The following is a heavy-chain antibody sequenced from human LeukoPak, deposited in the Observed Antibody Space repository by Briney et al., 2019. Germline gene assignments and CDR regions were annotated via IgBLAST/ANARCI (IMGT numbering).Heavy chain of an antibody. D-gene: IGHD2-2*01. CDR3: ARGGTIVPDY. CDR2: ISISGSKT. CDR1: EFDFSSHA. J-gene: IGHJ4*02. Sequence: QSGGSLRLSCAASEFDFSSHAMTWVRQAPGKGLEWVSAISISGSKTYYADSVKGRFTISRDNAKNTLYLQMNSLRAEDTAVYYCARGGTIVPDYWGQGTLVTVSS. V-gene: IGHV3-23*01.